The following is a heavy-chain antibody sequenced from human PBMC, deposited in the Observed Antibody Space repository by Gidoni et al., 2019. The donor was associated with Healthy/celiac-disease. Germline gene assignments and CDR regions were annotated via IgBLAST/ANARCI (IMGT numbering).Heavy chain of an antibody. CDR3: ARDGGVPRDYYDSSGYYYFLDY. V-gene: IGHV1-69*01. Sequence: QVQLVQSGAEVKKPGSSVKVSCKASGGTFSSYAISWVLQAPGQGLEWMGGIIPIFGTANYAQKFQGRVTITADESTSTAYMELSSLRSEDTAVYYCARDGGVPRDYYDSSGYYYFLDYWGQGTLVTVSS. D-gene: IGHD3-22*01. J-gene: IGHJ4*02. CDR2: IIPIFGTA. CDR1: GGTFSSYA.